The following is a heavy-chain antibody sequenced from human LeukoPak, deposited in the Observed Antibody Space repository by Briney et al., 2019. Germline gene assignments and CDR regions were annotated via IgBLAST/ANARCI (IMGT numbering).Heavy chain of an antibody. CDR3: ARGDTNYVDYHYYMDA. D-gene: IGHD4-11*01. CDR1: GFTFSSYE. CDR2: ISSSGSTI. Sequence: GGSLRLSCAASGFTFSSYEMNWVRQAPGKGLEWVSYISSSGSTIYYADSVKGRFTISRDNAKNSLYLQMNSLRAEDTAVYYCARGDTNYVDYHYYMDAWGKGTTVTISS. V-gene: IGHV3-48*03. J-gene: IGHJ6*03.